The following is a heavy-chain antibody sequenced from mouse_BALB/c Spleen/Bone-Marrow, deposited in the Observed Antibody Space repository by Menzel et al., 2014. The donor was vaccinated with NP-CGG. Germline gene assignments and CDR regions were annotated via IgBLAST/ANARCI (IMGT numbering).Heavy chain of an antibody. CDR1: GYTFTGYA. CDR3: AKEIRAPWYALDY. D-gene: IGHD3-1*01. J-gene: IGHJ4*01. Sequence: QVQLQQPGPEVVRPGVSVKISCKGSGYTFTGYAMHWVKQSHAKSLEWIGVISTYNGSTNYNQKFKGKATMTVDKSSSTSYKDIARWTSEDSAIYYCAKEIRAPWYALDYWGQGTSVTVSS. CDR2: ISTYNGST. V-gene: IGHV1-67*01.